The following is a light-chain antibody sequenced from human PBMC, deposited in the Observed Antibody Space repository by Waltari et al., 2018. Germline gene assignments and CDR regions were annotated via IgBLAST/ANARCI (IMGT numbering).Light chain of an antibody. CDR2: NND. CDR3: AAWDDSLNGL. CDR1: SSNIGNTA. J-gene: IGLJ3*02. Sequence: HSVLTQPTSASGTPGQTVTISCSGSSSNIGNTAVHWYQQLPGTAPRLLIFNNDQRLSGVPDRFSASKSGTSASLAISGLQSEDEADYYCAAWDDSLNGLFGGGTKLTVL. V-gene: IGLV1-44*01.